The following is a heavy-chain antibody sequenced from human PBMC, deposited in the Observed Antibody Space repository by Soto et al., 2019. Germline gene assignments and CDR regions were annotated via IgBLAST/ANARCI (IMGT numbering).Heavy chain of an antibody. V-gene: IGHV3-64*01. CDR3: ARRIPFGYGMDV. Sequence: EVQLVESGEGLVQPGGSLRLSCAASGFTFSSYAMHWVRQAPGKGLEYVSVITSNGGNTDYASFVKGRFTISRDNSKNTLYLHMGSLRAEDMAVYYCARRIPFGYGMDVWGQGTTVTVSS. D-gene: IGHD2-21*01. CDR1: GFTFSSYA. J-gene: IGHJ6*02. CDR2: ITSNGGNT.